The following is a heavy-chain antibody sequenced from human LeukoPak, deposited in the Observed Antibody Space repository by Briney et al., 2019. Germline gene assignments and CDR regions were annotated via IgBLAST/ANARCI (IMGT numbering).Heavy chain of an antibody. CDR1: GGTFSSYA. J-gene: IGHJ6*04. Sequence: SVKVSCKASGGTFSSYAISWVRQAPGQGLEWMGGIIPIFGTAKYAQKFQGRVTISADKSTSTAYMELSSLRSEDTAVYYCARGTLGYCSGGSCQTGGYYYYGMDVWGKGTTVTVSS. D-gene: IGHD2-15*01. CDR2: IIPIFGTA. V-gene: IGHV1-69*06. CDR3: ARGTLGYCSGGSCQTGGYYYYGMDV.